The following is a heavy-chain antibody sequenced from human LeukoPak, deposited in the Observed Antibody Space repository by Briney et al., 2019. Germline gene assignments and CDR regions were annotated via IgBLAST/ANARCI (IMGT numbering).Heavy chain of an antibody. CDR2: ISANNGST. J-gene: IGHJ3*01. CDR1: GYTFTSHG. Sequence: GASVKVSCKSSGYTFTSHGISWVRQAPGQGLQWMGWISANNGSTIYAQNVQGRISMTTDTSTNTAFMELRNLRSDDTAVYYCARDVVFWDDYWTGPFHFWGQGTLVTVSS. CDR3: ARDVVFWDDYWTGPFHF. D-gene: IGHD3/OR15-3a*01. V-gene: IGHV1-18*01.